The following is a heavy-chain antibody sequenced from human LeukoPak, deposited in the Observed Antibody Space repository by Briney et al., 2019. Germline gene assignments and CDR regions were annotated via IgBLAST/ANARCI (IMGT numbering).Heavy chain of an antibody. CDR1: GFMFGNHG. V-gene: IGHV3-7*01. D-gene: IGHD3-22*01. Sequence: PGGSLRLSCEGSGFMFGNHGLIWVRQAPGKGLDWVANIKQDGSEKYYVDSVKGRFTISRDNAKNSLYLQMNSLRAEDTAVYYCARFAGGSGYDYWGQGTLVTVSS. CDR3: ARFAGGSGYDY. J-gene: IGHJ4*02. CDR2: IKQDGSEK.